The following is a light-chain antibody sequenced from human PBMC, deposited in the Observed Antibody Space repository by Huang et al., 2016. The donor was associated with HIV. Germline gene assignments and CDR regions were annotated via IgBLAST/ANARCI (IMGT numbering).Light chain of an antibody. Sequence: EIVMTQSPATLSVSPGERATLSCRARQSVSSNLAWYQQKPGQVPSRLIYGASTRATAIPARFSGSGSGTEFTLTISSLQSEDFAVYFCQQYNKWPRTFGQGTKVEIK. CDR2: GAS. CDR3: QQYNKWPRT. CDR1: QSVSSN. V-gene: IGKV3-15*01. J-gene: IGKJ1*01.